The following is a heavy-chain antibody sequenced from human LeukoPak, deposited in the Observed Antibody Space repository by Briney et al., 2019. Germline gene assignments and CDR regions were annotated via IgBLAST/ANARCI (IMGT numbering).Heavy chain of an antibody. V-gene: IGHV4-59*01. D-gene: IGHD5-12*01. CDR2: IYYSGST. J-gene: IGHJ4*02. CDR1: GGSISSYY. Sequence: SETLSLTCTVSGGSISSYYWSWIRQPPGKGLEWIGYIYYSGSTNYNPSLKSRVTISVDTSKNQFSLKLNSVTAADTAVYYCARDKSGGYDPFDYWGQGTLVTVSS. CDR3: ARDKSGGYDPFDY.